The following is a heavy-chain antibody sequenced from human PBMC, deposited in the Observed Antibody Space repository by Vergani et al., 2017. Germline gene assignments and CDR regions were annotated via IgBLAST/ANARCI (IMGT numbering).Heavy chain of an antibody. V-gene: IGHV2-70*15. D-gene: IGHD4-17*01. CDR1: GFSLSTSGMC. CDR2: IDWDDDK. CDR3: SRINSTVTTGYYYMDV. J-gene: IGHJ6*03. Sequence: QVTLRESGPALVKPTQTLTLTCTFSGFSLSTSGMCVSWIRQPPGKALEWLARIDWDDDKYYSTSLKTRLTISKDTSKNQVVLTMTNMDPVDTATYYWSRINSTVTTGYYYMDVWGKGTTVTVSS.